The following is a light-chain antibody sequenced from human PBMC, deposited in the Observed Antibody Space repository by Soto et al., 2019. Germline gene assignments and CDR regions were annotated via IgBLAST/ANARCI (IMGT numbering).Light chain of an antibody. Sequence: QSVLTQPPSASGTPGQRVTISCSGSSSNIGSNTVNWYQQLPGTAPKLLIYSNHQRPSGVPDRFSGSKSGTSASLAISGLQSEDEADYYCAAWDDSRKGVFGTGTKLTVL. J-gene: IGLJ1*01. CDR3: AAWDDSRKGV. CDR2: SNH. CDR1: SSNIGSNT. V-gene: IGLV1-44*01.